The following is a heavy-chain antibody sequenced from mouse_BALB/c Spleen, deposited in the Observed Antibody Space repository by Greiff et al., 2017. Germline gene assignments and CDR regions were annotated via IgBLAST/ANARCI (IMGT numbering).Heavy chain of an antibody. CDR2: INSNGGST. D-gene: IGHD2-4*01. CDR3: ARPYDYDVAWFAY. CDR1: GFTFSSYG. J-gene: IGHJ3*01. V-gene: IGHV5-6-3*01. Sequence: EVKLVESGGGLVQPGGSLKLSCAASGFTFSSYGMSWVRQTPDKRLELVATINSNGGSTYYPDSVKGRFTISRDNAKNTLYLQMSSLKSEDTAMYYCARPYDYDVAWFAYWGQGTLVTVSA.